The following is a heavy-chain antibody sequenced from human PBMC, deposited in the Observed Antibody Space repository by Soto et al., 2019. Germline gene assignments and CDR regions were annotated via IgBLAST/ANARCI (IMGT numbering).Heavy chain of an antibody. Sequence: GGSLRLSCVASGFTFGSYGMHWVRQAPGKGLEWVSVISVDGRNDLHAGAVKGRFTISRDISKNMVYLQMNDLRPDDTAMYFCAKEGHTSGRCGCFNIWGQGTMVTVSS. V-gene: IGHV3-30*19. CDR3: AKEGHTSGRCGCFNI. D-gene: IGHD6-19*01. J-gene: IGHJ3*02. CDR1: GFTFGSYG. CDR2: ISVDGRND.